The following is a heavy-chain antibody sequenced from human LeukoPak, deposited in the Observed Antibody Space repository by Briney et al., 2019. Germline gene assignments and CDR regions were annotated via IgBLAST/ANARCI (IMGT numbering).Heavy chain of an antibody. V-gene: IGHV4-39*01. CDR1: GGSISSSSYY. J-gene: IGHJ4*02. CDR3: ARHHKYGPTAAHFDY. CDR2: IYYSGST. Sequence: SETLSLTCPVSGGSISSSSYYWGWIRQPPGKGLEWIGSIYYSGSTYYNPSLKSRVTISVDTSKNQFSLKLSSVTAADTAVYYCARHHKYGPTAAHFDYWGQGTLVTVSS. D-gene: IGHD2-2*01.